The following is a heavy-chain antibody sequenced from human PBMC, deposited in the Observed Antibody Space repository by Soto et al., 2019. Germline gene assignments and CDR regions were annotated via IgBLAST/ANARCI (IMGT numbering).Heavy chain of an antibody. CDR2: ISWNSGSI. CDR3: AKDRSYGWRPNDAFDI. CDR1: GFTFDDYA. J-gene: IGHJ3*02. D-gene: IGHD6-19*01. V-gene: IGHV3-9*01. Sequence: PGGSVRLSCAASGFTFDDYAMHWVRQAPGKGLEWVSGISWNSGSIGYADSVKGRFTISRDNAKNSLYLQMNSLRAEDTALYYCAKDRSYGWRPNDAFDIWGQGTMVTVSS.